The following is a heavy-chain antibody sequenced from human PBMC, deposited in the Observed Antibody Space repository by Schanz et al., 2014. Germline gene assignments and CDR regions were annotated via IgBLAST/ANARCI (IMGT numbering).Heavy chain of an antibody. Sequence: EVQLVESGGGLVQPGGSLRLSCAASGFTFSGYSMNWVRQAPGKGLEWVSAISGSGGSTYYADSVKGRFTISRDNSKNTLYLQMNSLRAEDTAVYYCAKGRFGELSAFDIWGQGTMVNVSS. V-gene: IGHV3-23*04. CDR2: ISGSGGST. CDR1: GFTFSGYS. CDR3: AKGRFGELSAFDI. J-gene: IGHJ3*02. D-gene: IGHD3-10*01.